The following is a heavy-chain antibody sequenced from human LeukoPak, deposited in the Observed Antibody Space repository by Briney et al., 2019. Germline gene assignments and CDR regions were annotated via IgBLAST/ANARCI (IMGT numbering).Heavy chain of an antibody. D-gene: IGHD6-19*01. CDR3: AKDRRSGGWYNYFDP. CDR1: GFTISSHG. V-gene: IGHV3-30*18. CDR2: IAYHGNTE. Sequence: PGTSLRLSCAVSGFTISSHGMHWVRQAPGKGPEWVAMIAYHGNTEYYGDSVKGRFTISRDNSKNTLYLQMDSLRAEDTAVYHCAKDRRSGGWYNYFDPWGQGTLVTVSS. J-gene: IGHJ5*02.